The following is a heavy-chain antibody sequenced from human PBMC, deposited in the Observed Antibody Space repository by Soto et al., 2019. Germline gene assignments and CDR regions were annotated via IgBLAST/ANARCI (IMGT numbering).Heavy chain of an antibody. J-gene: IGHJ6*02. CDR3: ARGGQGGYGMDV. Sequence: QVQLVESGGGVVQPGRSLRLSCAASGFTFSSYGMHWVRQAPGKGLEWVAVIWYDGSNKYYADSVKGRFTISRDNSKNTLYLQMNSLRAEDTAVYYCARGGQGGYGMDVWGQGTTVTVSS. D-gene: IGHD1-26*01. CDR2: IWYDGSNK. CDR1: GFTFSSYG. V-gene: IGHV3-33*01.